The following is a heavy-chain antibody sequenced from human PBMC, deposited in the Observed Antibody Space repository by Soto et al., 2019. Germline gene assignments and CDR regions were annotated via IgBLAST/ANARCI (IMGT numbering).Heavy chain of an antibody. V-gene: IGHV4-31*03. D-gene: IGHD6-13*01. Sequence: PSETLSLTCTVSGGSISSGGYYWSWIRQHPGKGLEWIGYIYYSGSTYYNPSLKSRVTISVDTSKNQLSLKLSSVTAADTAVYYCARVSSSWYNWFDPWGQGTLVTVSS. J-gene: IGHJ5*02. CDR2: IYYSGST. CDR3: ARVSSSWYNWFDP. CDR1: GGSISSGGYY.